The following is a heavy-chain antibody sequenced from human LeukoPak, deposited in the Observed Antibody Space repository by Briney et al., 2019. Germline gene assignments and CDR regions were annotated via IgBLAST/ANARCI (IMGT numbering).Heavy chain of an antibody. Sequence: SSETLSPTCTVSGGSLSSYFWSWIRQPPGKGLEWIAYIYYSGSTNYNPSLKSRVTISVDTSKNQFSLKLSSVTAADTAVYYCARQPSSWFTSFDSWGQGTLVTVSS. CDR1: GGSLSSYF. V-gene: IGHV4-59*01. CDR3: ARQPSSWFTSFDS. J-gene: IGHJ4*02. D-gene: IGHD6-13*01. CDR2: IYYSGST.